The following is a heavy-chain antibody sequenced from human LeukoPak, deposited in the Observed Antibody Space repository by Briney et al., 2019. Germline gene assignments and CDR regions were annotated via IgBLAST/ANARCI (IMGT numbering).Heavy chain of an antibody. CDR3: ARSGINFGSSGQKLDY. J-gene: IGHJ4*02. Sequence: GGSLRLSCAASGFTFSSYWMSWVRQAPGKGLEWVANIKQDGSEKYYVDSVKGRFTISRDNSKNTLYMQMNSLRAEDTAVYYCARSGINFGSSGQKLDYWGQGTLVTVSS. CDR2: IKQDGSEK. V-gene: IGHV3-7*01. CDR1: GFTFSSYW. D-gene: IGHD3-22*01.